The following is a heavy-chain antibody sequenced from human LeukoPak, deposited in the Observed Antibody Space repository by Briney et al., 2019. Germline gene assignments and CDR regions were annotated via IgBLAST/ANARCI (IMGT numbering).Heavy chain of an antibody. CDR2: ISSSSSTI. D-gene: IGHD3-22*01. J-gene: IGHJ4*02. Sequence: GGSLRLSCAASGFTFSSYSMNWVRQAPGKGLEWVSYISSSSSTIYYADSVKGRFTISRDNAKNSLYLQMNSLRAEDTAVYYCASQYLKYYYDSSGPYWGQGTLVTVSS. CDR3: ASQYLKYYYDSSGPY. CDR1: GFTFSSYS. V-gene: IGHV3-48*04.